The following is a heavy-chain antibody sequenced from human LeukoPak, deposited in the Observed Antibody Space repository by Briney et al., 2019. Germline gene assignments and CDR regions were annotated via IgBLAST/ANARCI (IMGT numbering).Heavy chain of an antibody. CDR2: ISAYNGNT. CDR1: GYTFTSYG. CDR3: AREYKSITIFGVPPCDAFDI. D-gene: IGHD3-3*01. V-gene: IGHV1-18*01. Sequence: GASVKVSCKASGYTFTSYGISWVRQAPGQGLEWMGWISAYNGNTNYAQKLQGRVTMTTDTSTSTAYMELRSLRSDDTAVYYCAREYKSITIFGVPPCDAFDIWGQGTMVTVSS. J-gene: IGHJ3*02.